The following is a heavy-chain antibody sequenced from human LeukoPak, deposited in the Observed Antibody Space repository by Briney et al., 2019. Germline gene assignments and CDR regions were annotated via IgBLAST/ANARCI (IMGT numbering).Heavy chain of an antibody. CDR2: INPSGGNT. D-gene: IGHD5-18*01. CDR1: GYTFTSYY. Sequence: GASVKVSCKASGYTFTSYYMHWVRQAPGQGLEWMGIINPSGGNTNYAQKFQGRVTMTRDMSTSTVYMELSSLRSEDTAMYYCARALPHRRLMDTTTEQHWFDPWGQGTLVTVSS. J-gene: IGHJ5*02. V-gene: IGHV1-46*01. CDR3: ARALPHRRLMDTTTEQHWFDP.